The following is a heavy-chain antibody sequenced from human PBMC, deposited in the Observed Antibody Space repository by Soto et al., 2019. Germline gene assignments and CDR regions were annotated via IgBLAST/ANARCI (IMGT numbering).Heavy chain of an antibody. D-gene: IGHD2-8*01. J-gene: IGHJ2*01. CDR1: GYTFTSYG. V-gene: IGHV1-18*01. CDR2: ISAYNGNT. CDR3: ARGSLMVYATRYFDL. Sequence: ASVKVSCKASGYTFTSYGISWVRQAPGQGLEWMGWISAYNGNTNYAQKLQGRVTMTTDTSTSTAYMELRSLRSDDTAVYYCARGSLMVYATRYFDLWGRGTLVTVAS.